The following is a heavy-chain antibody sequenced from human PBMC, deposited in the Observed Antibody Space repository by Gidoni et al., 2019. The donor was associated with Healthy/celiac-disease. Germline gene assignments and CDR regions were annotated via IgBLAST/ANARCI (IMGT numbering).Heavy chain of an antibody. CDR1: GFPFSSSS. CDR3: ARAQAESVVVAATLNWFDP. J-gene: IGHJ5*02. V-gene: IGHV3-21*01. Sequence: EVQLVESGGGLVKPGGSLRLSCAASGFPFSSSSMNWVRQAPGKGLEWVSSISSSSSYIYYADSVKGRFTISRDNAKNSLYLQMNSLRAEDTAVYYCARAQAESVVVAATLNWFDPWGQGTLVTVSS. CDR2: ISSSSSYI. D-gene: IGHD2-15*01.